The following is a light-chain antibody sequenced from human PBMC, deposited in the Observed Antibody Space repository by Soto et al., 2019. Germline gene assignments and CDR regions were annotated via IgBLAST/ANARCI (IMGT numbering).Light chain of an antibody. Sequence: QSVLTQPACVSGSPGQSITISCTGTSSDVGGYNYVSWYQQHPGKAPKFMIYDVSNRPSGVSNRFSGSKSGNTASLTISGLQAEDEADYYCSSYTTSNPRQKVFGTGTKVTVL. CDR3: SSYTTSNPRQKV. V-gene: IGLV2-14*01. CDR2: DVS. J-gene: IGLJ1*01. CDR1: SSDVGGYNY.